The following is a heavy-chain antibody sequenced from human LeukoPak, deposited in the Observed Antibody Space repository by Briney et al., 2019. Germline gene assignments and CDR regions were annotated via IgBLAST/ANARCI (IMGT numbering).Heavy chain of an antibody. CDR2: INPNSGGT. Sequence: ASVKVSCKASGGTFSSYAISWVRQAPGQGLEWMGWINPNSGGTNYAQKFQGRVTMTRDTSISTAYMELSRLRSDDTAVYYCARGSAGEDKDDAFDIWGQGTMVTVSS. V-gene: IGHV1-2*02. CDR1: GGTFSSYA. J-gene: IGHJ3*02. CDR3: ARGSAGEDKDDAFDI.